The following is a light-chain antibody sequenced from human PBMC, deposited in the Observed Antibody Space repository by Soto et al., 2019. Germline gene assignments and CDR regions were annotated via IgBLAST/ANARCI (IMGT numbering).Light chain of an antibody. CDR3: QQYNNWPPIT. V-gene: IGKV3-15*01. CDR1: QSVSSN. J-gene: IGKJ5*01. Sequence: EIVMTQSPATLSVSPGERATLSCRASQSVSSNLAWYQQKPGQAPRLLIYGASTRATGIPARFSNSGAGTEFTLTISSLQSAYFAVYYCQQYNNWPPITFGQGTRLEIK. CDR2: GAS.